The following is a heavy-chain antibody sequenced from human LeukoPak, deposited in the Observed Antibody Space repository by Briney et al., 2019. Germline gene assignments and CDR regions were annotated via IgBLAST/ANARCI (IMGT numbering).Heavy chain of an antibody. CDR1: GGSFSGYY. CDR2: INHSGST. V-gene: IGHV4-34*01. CDR3: ARARVSYDSSGYTTIFDY. Sequence: PSETLSLTCAVYGGSFSGYYWSWIRQPPGKGLEWIGEINHSGSTNYNPSLKSRVTISVDTSKNQFSLKLSSVTAADTAVYYCARARVSYDSSGYTTIFDYWGQGTLVTVSS. D-gene: IGHD3-22*01. J-gene: IGHJ4*02.